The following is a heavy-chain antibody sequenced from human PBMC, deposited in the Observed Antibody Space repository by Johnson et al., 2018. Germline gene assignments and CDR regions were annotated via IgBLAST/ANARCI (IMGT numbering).Heavy chain of an antibody. J-gene: IGHJ3*02. CDR1: GFTFSDYV. Sequence: VQLVETGGGVVQPGRSLRLSCAPSGFTFSDYVMHWVRRGPGKGLEWLAVISYDGKKKDYADSVKDRFIISRDNSKKTLFLQMSSLKTEDTAVYYCTTDFGIMVYADDAFDIWGQGTMVTVSS. CDR2: ISYDGKKK. V-gene: IGHV3-30*03. CDR3: TTDFGIMVYADDAFDI. D-gene: IGHD2-8*01.